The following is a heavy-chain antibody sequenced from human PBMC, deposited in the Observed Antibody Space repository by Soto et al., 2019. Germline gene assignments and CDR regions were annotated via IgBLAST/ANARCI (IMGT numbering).Heavy chain of an antibody. D-gene: IGHD2-21*02. J-gene: IGHJ4*02. CDR3: TVTESGFDY. CDR1: GCTFSGSA. Sequence: PGGSRRLSCAASGCTFSGSAMHWVRQASGKGLEWVGRIRSKANSYATAYAASVKGRFTISRDDSKNTAYLQMNSLKTEDTAVYYCTVTESGFDYWGQGTLVTVSS. CDR2: IRSKANSYAT. V-gene: IGHV3-73*01.